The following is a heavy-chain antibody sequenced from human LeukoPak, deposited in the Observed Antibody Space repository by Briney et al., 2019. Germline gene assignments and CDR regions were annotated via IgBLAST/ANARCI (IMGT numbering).Heavy chain of an antibody. D-gene: IGHD3-10*01. Sequence: SETLSLTCTVSGGSISSYYWSWIRQPAGKGLEWIGRVYSSGSTDYNPSLKSRLSISVDTSKIQFSLRLSSVTVADTAVYYCARTPLRGATFFTSYPNWFDTWGQGTLVTVSS. CDR2: VYSSGST. V-gene: IGHV4-4*07. CDR3: ARTPLRGATFFTSYPNWFDT. CDR1: GGSISSYY. J-gene: IGHJ5*02.